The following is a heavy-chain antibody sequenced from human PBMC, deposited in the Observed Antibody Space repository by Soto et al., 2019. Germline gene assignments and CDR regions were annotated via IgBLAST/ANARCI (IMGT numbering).Heavy chain of an antibody. CDR3: ARVPEYYDILTGYYIAFDI. D-gene: IGHD3-9*01. J-gene: IGHJ3*02. Sequence: QVQLQESGPGLVKPSQTLSLSCTVSGGSISSGGYYWSWIRQHPGKGLEWIGYIYYSGSTYYNPSLKSRVTISVDRSKNQFSLKLSSVTAADTAVYYCARVPEYYDILTGYYIAFDIWGQGTMVTVSS. CDR1: GGSISSGGYY. V-gene: IGHV4-31*03. CDR2: IYYSGST.